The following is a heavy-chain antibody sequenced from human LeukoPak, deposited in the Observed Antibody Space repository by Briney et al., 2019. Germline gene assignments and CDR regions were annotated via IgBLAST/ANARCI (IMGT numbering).Heavy chain of an antibody. CDR2: IWYDGSNK. CDR1: GFTFSSYG. J-gene: IGHJ6*02. V-gene: IGHV3-33*01. D-gene: IGHD2-21*02. Sequence: PGGSLRLSRAASGFTFSSYGMHWVRQAPGKGLEWVAVIWYDGSNKYYADSVKGRFTIPRDNSKNQVYLHMKSLRAEDTAVYYCARDHIVVVTATYYYYYGMDVWGQGTPVTVSS. CDR3: ARDHIVVVTATYYYYYGMDV.